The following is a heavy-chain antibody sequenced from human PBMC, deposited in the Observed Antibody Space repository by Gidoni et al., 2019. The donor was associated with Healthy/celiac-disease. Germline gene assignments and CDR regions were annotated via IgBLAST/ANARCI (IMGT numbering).Heavy chain of an antibody. CDR3: ARGHVAYYYGSGSYYTWFDP. D-gene: IGHD3-10*01. CDR2: INHRGST. Sequence: QVQLQQWGAGRLKPSETLSLTCAVYGGTFSGYYWSWIRQPPGKGLEWIGEINHRGSTNYNPSLKSRVTISVDTSKNQFSLKLSSVTAADTAVYYCARGHVAYYYGSGSYYTWFDPWGQGTLVTVSS. J-gene: IGHJ5*02. V-gene: IGHV4-34*01. CDR1: GGTFSGYY.